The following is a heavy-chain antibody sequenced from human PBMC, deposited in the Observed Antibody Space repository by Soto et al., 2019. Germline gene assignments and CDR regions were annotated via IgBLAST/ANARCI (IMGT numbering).Heavy chain of an antibody. D-gene: IGHD3-3*01. V-gene: IGHV1-69*01. CDR2: IIPIFETA. CDR3: AIGDRSSWSGNH. Sequence: QVHLVQSGAEVPKAGSSVKVSCKASGGTFSSHAFSWVRQAPGQGLECVGGIIPIFETANYAQEFQGRVTISADESTNTVILELNNLRSDDTAIYFCAIGDRSSWSGNHWGPGTQVTVS. CDR1: GGTFSSHA. J-gene: IGHJ4*02.